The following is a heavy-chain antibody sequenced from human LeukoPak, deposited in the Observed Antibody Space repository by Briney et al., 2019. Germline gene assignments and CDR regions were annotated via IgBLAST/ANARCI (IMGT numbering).Heavy chain of an antibody. CDR3: ARDLGSYYYMDV. V-gene: IGHV6-1*01. J-gene: IGHJ6*03. D-gene: IGHD1-26*01. CDR1: GVSISGNY. CDR2: TYYRSKWYN. Sequence: SETLSLTCTVSGVSISGNYWSWIRQPPSRGLEWLGRTYYRSKWYNDYAVSVKSRITINPDTSKNQFSLQLNSVTPEDTAVYYCARDLGSYYYMDVWGKGTTVTVSS.